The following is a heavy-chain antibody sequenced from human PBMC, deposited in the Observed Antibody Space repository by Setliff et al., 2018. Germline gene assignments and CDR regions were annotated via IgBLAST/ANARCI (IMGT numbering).Heavy chain of an antibody. V-gene: IGHV4-30-4*08. J-gene: IGHJ3*02. CDR2: IHNSGTA. D-gene: IGHD2-15*01. Sequence: SETLSLTCTVSGGSISSDDNYWSWIRLPPGKGLEWIGYIHNSGTAYYNPSLRSRLTISVDTSKNQFSLKLNSVTAADTAVYYCARRLRESHAFHIWGQGTLVTVS. CDR1: GGSISSDDNY. CDR3: ARRLRESHAFHI.